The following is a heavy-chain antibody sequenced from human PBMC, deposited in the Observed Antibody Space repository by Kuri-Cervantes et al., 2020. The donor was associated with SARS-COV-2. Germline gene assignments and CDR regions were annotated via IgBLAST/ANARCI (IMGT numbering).Heavy chain of an antibody. CDR1: GFTFSDYY. J-gene: IGHJ3*02. CDR2: ISSSGSTI. D-gene: IGHD3-10*01. CDR3: ARGRLDPALHFHGSGSVFDI. V-gene: IGHV3-11*04. Sequence: GESLKISCAASGFTFSDYYMSWIRQAPGKGLEWVSYISSSGSTIYYADSVKGRFTISRDNAKNSLYLQMNSLRAEDTAVYYCARGRLDPALHFHGSGSVFDIWGQGTMVTVSS.